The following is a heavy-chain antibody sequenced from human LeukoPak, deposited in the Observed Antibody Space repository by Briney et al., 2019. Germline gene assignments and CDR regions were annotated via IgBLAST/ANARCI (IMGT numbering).Heavy chain of an antibody. CDR1: GFTFSSYG. Sequence: GRSLRLSCAASGFTFSSYGMHWVRQAPGKGLEWVAVIWYDGSNKYYADSVKGRFTISRDNSKNTLYLQMNSLRAEDTAVYYCAKPGGGSYFTHNCFDPWGQGALVTVSS. V-gene: IGHV3-33*06. CDR3: AKPGGGSYFTHNCFDP. J-gene: IGHJ5*02. CDR2: IWYDGSNK. D-gene: IGHD1-26*01.